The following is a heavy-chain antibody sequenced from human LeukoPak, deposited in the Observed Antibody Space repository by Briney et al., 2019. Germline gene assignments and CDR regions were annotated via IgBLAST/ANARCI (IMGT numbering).Heavy chain of an antibody. J-gene: IGHJ4*02. CDR1: GFTFSNAW. CDR3: ARGVMGGWLDY. CDR2: INHSGST. Sequence: GSLRLSCAASGFTFSNAWMSWVRQPPGKGLEWIGEINHSGSTNYNPSLKSRVTISVDTSKNQFSLKLSSVTAADTAVYYCARGVMGGWLDYWGQGTLVTVSS. D-gene: IGHD6-19*01. V-gene: IGHV4-34*01.